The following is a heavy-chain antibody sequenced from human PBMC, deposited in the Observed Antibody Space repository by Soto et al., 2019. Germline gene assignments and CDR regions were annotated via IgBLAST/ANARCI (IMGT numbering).Heavy chain of an antibody. Sequence: VAPVKVSCKASGGPFSSYAISWVRQAPGHGLEWRGGITPIFGTANYAQKFQGTVTITADESTSTAYVERSSLRSEDTAVYYCAIPSDPTYYYDSSGQRTTYSFDYWGQAAPGTV. CDR2: ITPIFGTA. CDR1: GGPFSSYA. J-gene: IGHJ4*02. CDR3: AIPSDPTYYYDSSGQRTTYSFDY. V-gene: IGHV1-69*13. D-gene: IGHD3-22*01.